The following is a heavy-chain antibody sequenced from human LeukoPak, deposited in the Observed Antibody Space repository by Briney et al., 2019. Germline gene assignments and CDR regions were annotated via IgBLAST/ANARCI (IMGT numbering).Heavy chain of an antibody. CDR1: GGSISSHY. CDR3: ANGPTYYDFWSGYYTGSWFDP. V-gene: IGHV4-59*11. CDR2: IYYSGST. J-gene: IGHJ5*02. D-gene: IGHD3-3*01. Sequence: KASETLSLTCTVSGGSISSHYWSWIRQPPGKGLEWIGYIYYSGSTNYNPSLKSRVTISVDTSKNQFSLKLSSETAADTAVYYCANGPTYYDFWSGYYTGSWFDPWGQGTLVTVSS.